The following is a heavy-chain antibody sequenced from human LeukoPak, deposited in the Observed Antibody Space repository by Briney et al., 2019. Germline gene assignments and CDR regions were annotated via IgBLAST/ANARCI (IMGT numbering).Heavy chain of an antibody. J-gene: IGHJ4*02. D-gene: IGHD4-17*01. Sequence: GGSLRLSCAASGFTFSSYSMNWVRQAPGKGLEWVSSISSSSSYIYYAGSVKGRFTISRDNAKNSLYLQMNSLRAEDTAVYYCARGDYGEGQDYWGQGTLVTVSS. V-gene: IGHV3-21*01. CDR2: ISSSSSYI. CDR3: ARGDYGEGQDY. CDR1: GFTFSSYS.